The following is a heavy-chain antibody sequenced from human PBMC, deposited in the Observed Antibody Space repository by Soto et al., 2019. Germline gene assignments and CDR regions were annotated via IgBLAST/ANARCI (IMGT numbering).Heavy chain of an antibody. V-gene: IGHV4-31*03. D-gene: IGHD1-26*01. J-gene: IGHJ4*02. CDR2: IYYSGST. CDR1: GGSISSGAYY. CDR3: ARDRGGSWGLGY. Sequence: QVQLQESGPGLVKPSQTLSLTCTVSGGSISSGAYYWSWIRQHPGKGLEWIGYIYYSGSTYYNPSLKSRVTISVDTSKNQFSLKLSSVAAADTAVYYCARDRGGSWGLGYWGQGTLVTVSS.